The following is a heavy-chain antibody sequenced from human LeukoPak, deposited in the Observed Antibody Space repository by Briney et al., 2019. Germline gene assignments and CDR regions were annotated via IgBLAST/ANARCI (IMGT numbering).Heavy chain of an antibody. J-gene: IGHJ3*02. Sequence: ASVKVSCKASGYSFTGYYMHWVRQAPGQGLERMGWINPNSGGTNYAQKFQGRVTMTRDTSISTAYMELSRLRSDDTAVYYCARDLKYSSPFSDAFDIWGQGTMVTVSS. V-gene: IGHV1-2*02. CDR2: INPNSGGT. CDR1: GYSFTGYY. D-gene: IGHD6-6*01. CDR3: ARDLKYSSPFSDAFDI.